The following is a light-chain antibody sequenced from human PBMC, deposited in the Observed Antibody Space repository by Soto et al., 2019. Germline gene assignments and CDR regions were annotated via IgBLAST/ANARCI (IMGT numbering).Light chain of an antibody. Sequence: TVLTQSPATLSLSPGERATLSGKASQSIGNSLGWFQQKPGQAPRLLIGDAFNRATSIPARFTGSGSGSDFTLTISSLEPEDFGVYYCRQRNNWPLTFGGGPKVEIK. CDR1: QSIGNS. V-gene: IGKV3-11*01. CDR3: RQRNNWPLT. CDR2: DAF. J-gene: IGKJ4*02.